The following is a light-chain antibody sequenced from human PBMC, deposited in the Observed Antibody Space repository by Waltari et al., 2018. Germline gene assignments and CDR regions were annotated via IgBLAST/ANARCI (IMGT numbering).Light chain of an antibody. CDR3: CSYAGVRTFV. V-gene: IGLV2-23*02. Sequence: QSALTQPASVSGSPGQSITISCTGTNSDLEIYDLVSWYQQHPGKAPKLMIYEVIKRPAGVSDRFCGSKAGNTASLTISGLQPEDEAHYYCCSYAGVRTFVVGTGTNVTVL. CDR1: NSDLEIYDL. CDR2: EVI. J-gene: IGLJ1*01.